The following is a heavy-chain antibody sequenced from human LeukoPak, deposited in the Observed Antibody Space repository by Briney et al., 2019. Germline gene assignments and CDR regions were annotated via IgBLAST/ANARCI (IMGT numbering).Heavy chain of an antibody. Sequence: PGGSLRLSCADSGLTFSRHWMDWVRQAPGKGLEWVANIKEDGSVKNYVDSVKGRFTISRDNAKNSLYLQMNSLRAEDTAVYYCMAESSSPWEGYWGQGTLVTVSS. CDR3: MAESSSPWEGY. CDR2: IKEDGSVK. CDR1: GLTFSRHW. V-gene: IGHV3-7*01. J-gene: IGHJ4*02. D-gene: IGHD6-6*01.